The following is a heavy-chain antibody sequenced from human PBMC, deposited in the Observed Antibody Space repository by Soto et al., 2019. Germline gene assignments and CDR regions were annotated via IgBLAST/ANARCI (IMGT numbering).Heavy chain of an antibody. CDR3: TRDPRHYYDSSGYWN. D-gene: IGHD3-22*01. J-gene: IGHJ4*02. CDR2: IRSKAYGGTT. CDR1: GFTFGDYA. Sequence: PGGSLRLSCTASGFTFGDYAMSWVRQAPGKGLEWVGFIRSKAYGGTTEYAASVKGRLTISRDDSKSIAYLQMNSLKTEDTAVYYCTRDPRHYYDSSGYWNWGQVTLVTVSS. V-gene: IGHV3-49*04.